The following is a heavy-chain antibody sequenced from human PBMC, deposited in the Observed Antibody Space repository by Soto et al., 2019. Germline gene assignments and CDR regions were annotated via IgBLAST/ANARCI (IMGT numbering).Heavy chain of an antibody. Sequence: PGWSLGLACAASGVTVSSYAMSWVRQAPGKGLEWVLAIIGSGGSTYYADSVKGRFTISRDNSKNTLYLQMNSLRAEDTAVYYCAKRTGSSHMSYYSGMDVWGQGTTVTVSS. CDR3: AKRTGSSHMSYYSGMDV. CDR2: IIGSGGST. CDR1: GVTVSSYA. D-gene: IGHD6-13*01. V-gene: IGHV3-23*01. J-gene: IGHJ6*02.